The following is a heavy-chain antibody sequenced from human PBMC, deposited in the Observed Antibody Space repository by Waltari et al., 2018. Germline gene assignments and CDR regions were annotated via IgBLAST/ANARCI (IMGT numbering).Heavy chain of an antibody. CDR3: TREGRQQGGY. J-gene: IGHJ4*02. CDR1: GFTFSNYW. V-gene: IGHV3-74*03. D-gene: IGHD6-13*01. Sequence: EVQLVESGGGLVQPGGSLRLSCAGSGFTFSNYWMDWVRQAPGKGLVWVSRVKSDGSTTMYADSVKGRFTISRDNAKNTLYLQMNSLRGEDTAVYYCTREGRQQGGYWGQGTLVTVSS. CDR2: VKSDGSTT.